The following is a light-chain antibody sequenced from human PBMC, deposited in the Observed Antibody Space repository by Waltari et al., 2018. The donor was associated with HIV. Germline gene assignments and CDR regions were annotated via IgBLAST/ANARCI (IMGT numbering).Light chain of an antibody. CDR3: CSYAGNYTWV. Sequence: QSALTQPRSVSGSPGQSVTISCTGTSSDVGGYNSVSWYQQHPGKAPKFMSYDVSQRPSGVPDRFSRSKAGNPASLTISGLQAEDEADYYCCSYAGNYTWVFGRGTKLTVL. J-gene: IGLJ3*02. CDR2: DVS. CDR1: SSDVGGYNS. V-gene: IGLV2-11*01.